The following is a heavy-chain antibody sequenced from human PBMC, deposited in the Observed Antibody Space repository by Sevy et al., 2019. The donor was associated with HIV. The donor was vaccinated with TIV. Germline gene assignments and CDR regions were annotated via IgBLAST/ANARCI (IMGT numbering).Heavy chain of an antibody. CDR3: AKDRVWELGDAFDI. V-gene: IGHV3-23*01. D-gene: IGHD3-10*01. Sequence: GGSLRLSCAASGFTFSSYAMSWVRQAPGKGLEWVSGLSCSGGSTNYADSVKGRFTISRDNSKNTLYLQMNSLRAEDTAVYYCAKDRVWELGDAFDIWGQGTMVTVSS. J-gene: IGHJ3*02. CDR1: GFTFSSYA. CDR2: LSCSGGST.